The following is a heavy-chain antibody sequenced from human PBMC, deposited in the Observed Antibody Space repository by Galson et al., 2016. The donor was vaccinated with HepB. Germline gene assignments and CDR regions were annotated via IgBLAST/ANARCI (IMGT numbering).Heavy chain of an antibody. J-gene: IGHJ4*02. CDR1: EFSFDNYA. CDR3: AKDQDNSGVFYFDY. D-gene: IGHD5-12*01. CDR2: ISGSGTNS. Sequence: SLRLSCAASEFSFDNYAMSWVRQAPGKGPEWVSSISGSGTNSHYAGSVRDRFTISRDNSENTLYLQMNSLRADDTAVYYCAKDQDNSGVFYFDYWGRGTLVIVSS. V-gene: IGHV3-23*01.